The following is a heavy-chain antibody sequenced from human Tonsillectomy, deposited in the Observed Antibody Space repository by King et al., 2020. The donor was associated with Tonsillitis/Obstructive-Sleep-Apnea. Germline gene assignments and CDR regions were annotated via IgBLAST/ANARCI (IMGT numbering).Heavy chain of an antibody. J-gene: IGHJ6*03. Sequence: VQLVESGGGLVQPGGSLRVSCSASGFTFRSYAMHWVRQSPGKGLEYVSAISSNGGSTYYADSWKGRFTISRDNSKNTLYLQMSSLRGEDTAVYYCVKGTSGEFYYYYMDVWGKGTTVTVSS. CDR2: ISSNGGST. V-gene: IGHV3-64D*09. CDR3: VKGTSGEFYYYYMDV. CDR1: GFTFRSYA. D-gene: IGHD3-10*01.